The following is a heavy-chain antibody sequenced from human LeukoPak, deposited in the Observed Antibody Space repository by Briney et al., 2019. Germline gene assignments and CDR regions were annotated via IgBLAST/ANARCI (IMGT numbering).Heavy chain of an antibody. D-gene: IGHD1-26*01. Sequence: PGGSLRLSCAATGYSFKDYGRHWVRQPPGKGLEWVSAINWNGGGTDYADSVKGRFTIFRDNAKNSLYLQLSSLRPEDTALYYCAKHLTATNTYIFFGLDVWGQGTSVTVSS. CDR2: INWNGGGT. CDR1: GYSFKDYG. CDR3: AKHLTATNTYIFFGLDV. J-gene: IGHJ6*02. V-gene: IGHV3-9*01.